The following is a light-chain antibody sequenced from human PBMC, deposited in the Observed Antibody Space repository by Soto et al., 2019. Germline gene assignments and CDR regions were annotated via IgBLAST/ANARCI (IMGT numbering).Light chain of an antibody. CDR3: MKTLQTPYT. J-gene: IGKJ2*01. CDR1: QSLLYGAGYMY. V-gene: IGKV2-28*01. CDR2: LGS. Sequence: DIVMTQSPLSLPVTPGEPASISCRSSQSLLYGAGYMYVDWYLQKPGQPPQLLIFLGSNRAHGVPDRFSGSVSGKAFTLKISSVETEDLGVYYCMKTLQTPYTFGQGTNLEIK.